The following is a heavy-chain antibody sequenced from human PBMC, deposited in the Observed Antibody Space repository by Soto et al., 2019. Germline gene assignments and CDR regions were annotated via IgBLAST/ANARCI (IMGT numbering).Heavy chain of an antibody. Sequence: EVQLLESGGGLVQPGGSLRLSCAASGFTFSNYAMSWVRQAPGKGLEWVSGIGGRATSAYYADSVKGRFAISRDNSYNTLFLQLNSLRAEDTAVYYCAKSRYSDSSGDFYDFRGQGTQVCVYS. D-gene: IGHD3-22*01. CDR3: AKSRYSDSSGDFYDF. J-gene: IGHJ4*02. CDR2: IGGRATSA. CDR1: GFTFSNYA. V-gene: IGHV3-23*01.